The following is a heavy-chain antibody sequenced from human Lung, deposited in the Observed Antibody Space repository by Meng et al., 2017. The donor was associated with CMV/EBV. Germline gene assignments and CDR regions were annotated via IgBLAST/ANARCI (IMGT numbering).Heavy chain of an antibody. CDR2: ISSGGSTI. CDR1: GFIFSDYY. Sequence: SCAASGFIFSDYYMSWIRQAPGKGLEWVSYISSGGSTIYYADSVKGRFTISRDNAKNSLYLQMNSLGAEDTAVYYCASDIRLYSSSWMGIQHWCQGTLVTVSS. CDR3: ASDIRLYSSSWMGIQH. D-gene: IGHD6-13*01. J-gene: IGHJ1*01. V-gene: IGHV3-11*01.